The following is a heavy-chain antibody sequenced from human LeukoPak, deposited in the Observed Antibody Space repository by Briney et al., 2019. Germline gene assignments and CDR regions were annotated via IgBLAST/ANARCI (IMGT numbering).Heavy chain of an antibody. CDR2: IYPGDSDT. J-gene: IGHJ4*02. CDR1: GYSFTSYW. D-gene: IGHD3-22*01. Sequence: GESLKISCKGSGYSFTSYWIGWVRQMPGKGLEWMGIIYPGDSDTRYSPSFQGQVTISADKSISTAYLQWSSLKASDTAMYYCARALNYYNSSVYYKRDYGARGPRVTVPS. CDR3: ARALNYYNSSVYYKRDY. V-gene: IGHV5-51*01.